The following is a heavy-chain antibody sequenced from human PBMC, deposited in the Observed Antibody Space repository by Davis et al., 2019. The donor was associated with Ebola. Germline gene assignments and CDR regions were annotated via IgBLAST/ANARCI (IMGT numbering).Heavy chain of an antibody. Sequence: ESLKISCTVSGGSVSSGSYYWSWIRQPPGKGLEWIGYIYYSGSTNYNPSLKSRVTISVDTSKNQFSLKLSSVTAADTAVYYCARQVIEQWLIRSYYYYYGMDVWGQGTTVTVSS. CDR2: IYYSGST. V-gene: IGHV4-61*01. CDR1: GGSVSSGSYY. J-gene: IGHJ6*02. CDR3: ARQVIEQWLIRSYYYYYGMDV. D-gene: IGHD6-19*01.